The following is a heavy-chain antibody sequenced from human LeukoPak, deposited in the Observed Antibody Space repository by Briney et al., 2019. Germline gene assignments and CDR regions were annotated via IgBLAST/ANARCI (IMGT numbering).Heavy chain of an antibody. D-gene: IGHD2-2*01. J-gene: IGHJ6*03. Sequence: SETLSLTCTVSGGSISSYYWSWIRQPPGKELEWIGYIYYSGSTNYNPSLKSRVTISVDTSKNQFSLKLSSVTAADTAVYYCARIGCSSTSCRSYYYYMDVWGKGTTVTISS. CDR3: ARIGCSSTSCRSYYYYMDV. V-gene: IGHV4-59*01. CDR1: GGSISSYY. CDR2: IYYSGST.